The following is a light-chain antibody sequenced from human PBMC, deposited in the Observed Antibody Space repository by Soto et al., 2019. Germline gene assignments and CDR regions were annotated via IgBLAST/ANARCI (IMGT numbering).Light chain of an antibody. CDR1: QALSSSY. CDR3: QRFGTSPPWT. CDR2: GTS. V-gene: IGKV3-20*01. Sequence: EIVWTQSPATLSAFPGDRVTLSCRASQALSSSYLAWYQQKPGQAPRLLIYGTSIRATGIPDRFSGSGSGTDFTLTITRLEPEDFAVYYCQRFGTSPPWTFGQGTKVDIK. J-gene: IGKJ1*01.